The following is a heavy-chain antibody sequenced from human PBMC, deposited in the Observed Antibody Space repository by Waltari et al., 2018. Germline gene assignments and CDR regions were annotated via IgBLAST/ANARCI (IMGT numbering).Heavy chain of an antibody. Sequence: QVQLVESGGGVVQPGRSLRLSCAASGFTFSSYAMHWVRQAPGKGLEWVAVISYDGSNNYYADSVKGRFTISRDNSKNTLYLQMNSLRAEDTAVYYCARDLSYAFDIWGQGTMVTVSS. J-gene: IGHJ3*02. V-gene: IGHV3-30*01. D-gene: IGHD3-10*01. CDR2: ISYDGSNN. CDR1: GFTFSSYA. CDR3: ARDLSYAFDI.